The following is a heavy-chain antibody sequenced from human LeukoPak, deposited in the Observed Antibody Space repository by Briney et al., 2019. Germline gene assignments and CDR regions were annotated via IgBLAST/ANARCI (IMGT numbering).Heavy chain of an antibody. J-gene: IGHJ3*02. CDR1: GYSFTSYW. V-gene: IGHV5-51*01. CDR2: IYPGDSDT. Sequence: KSGESLKISCKGSGYSFTSYWIGWVRQMPGKGLEWMGIIYPGDSDTRYSPSLQGQVTISADKSISTAYLQWSSLKASDTAMYYCASDYSTSTRDAFDIWGQGTMVTVSS. D-gene: IGHD4-11*01. CDR3: ASDYSTSTRDAFDI.